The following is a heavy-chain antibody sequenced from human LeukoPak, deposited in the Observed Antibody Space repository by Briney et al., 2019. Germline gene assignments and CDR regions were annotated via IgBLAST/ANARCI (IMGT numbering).Heavy chain of an antibody. CDR1: GYTFTDYY. CDR2: INPNGGGT. CDR3: ARGLATAMVMLDD. Sequence: ASVRVSCKASGYTFTDYYIHWVRQAPGQGLEWMGRINPNGGGTNYAQKFQGRVTMTRDTSTSTAYMELSSLRSDDTAVYYCARGLATAMVMLDDWGQGTLVTV. D-gene: IGHD5-18*01. J-gene: IGHJ4*02. V-gene: IGHV1-2*02.